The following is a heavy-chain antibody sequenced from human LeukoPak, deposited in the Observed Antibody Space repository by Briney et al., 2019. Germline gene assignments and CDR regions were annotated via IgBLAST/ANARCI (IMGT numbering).Heavy chain of an antibody. D-gene: IGHD3-22*01. V-gene: IGHV4-39*07. CDR1: GGSISSSSYY. CDR3: ASIKYYYDSSGYLITGYYFDY. CDR2: IYYSGST. J-gene: IGHJ4*02. Sequence: SETLSLTCTVSGGSISSSSYYWGWIRQPPGKGLEWIGSIYYSGSTYYNPSLKSRVTISVDTSKNQFSLKLSSVTAADTAVYYCASIKYYYDSSGYLITGYYFDYWGQGTLVTVSS.